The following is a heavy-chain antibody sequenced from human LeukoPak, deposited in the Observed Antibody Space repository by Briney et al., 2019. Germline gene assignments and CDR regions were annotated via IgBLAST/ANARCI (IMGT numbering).Heavy chain of an antibody. D-gene: IGHD4-23*01. J-gene: IGHJ5*02. CDR1: GGSISSYY. CDR3: ARHVQGDYGGNSGFDP. V-gene: IGHV4-59*08. CDR2: IYYTGST. Sequence: SETLSLTCTVFGGSISSYYWSWIRQPPGKGLEWIGYIYYTGSTNYNPSLKSRVTISVDTSKNQCSLKLSSVTAADTAVYYCARHVQGDYGGNSGFDPWGQGTMVTVSS.